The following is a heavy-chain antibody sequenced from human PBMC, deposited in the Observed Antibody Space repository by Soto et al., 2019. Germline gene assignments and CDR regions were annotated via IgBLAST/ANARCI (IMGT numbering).Heavy chain of an antibody. CDR2: IHYSGST. CDR3: ARGSSSSWSRPIYYYGMTV. D-gene: IGHD6-13*01. J-gene: IGHJ6*02. CDR1: GGSISTYY. Sequence: SETLSLTCTVSGGSISTYYWSWIRQPPGKGLEWIGYIHYSGSTNYNPSLKSRVTISVDTSKNQVSLKLSSVIAADTAVYFCARGSSSSWSRPIYYYGMTVWGQGTTVTVSS. V-gene: IGHV4-59*01.